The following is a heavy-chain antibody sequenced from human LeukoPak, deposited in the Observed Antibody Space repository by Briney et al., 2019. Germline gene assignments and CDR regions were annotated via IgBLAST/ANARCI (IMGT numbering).Heavy chain of an antibody. CDR3: ARLYRVGYSSSWYNAFDI. J-gene: IGHJ3*02. Sequence: GGSLRLSCAASGFTFSSYSMNWVRQAPGKGLEWVSYISRSSRTIYYADALKGRFTNSRDNAKNSLYLQMNSLRAEDTAVYYCARLYRVGYSSSWYNAFDIWGKGTMVTVSS. D-gene: IGHD6-13*01. V-gene: IGHV3-48*01. CDR1: GFTFSSYS. CDR2: ISRSSRTI.